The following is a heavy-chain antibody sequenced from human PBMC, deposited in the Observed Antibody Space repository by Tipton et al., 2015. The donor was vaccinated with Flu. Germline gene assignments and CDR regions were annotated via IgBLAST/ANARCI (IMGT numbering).Heavy chain of an antibody. CDR2: IIQSGNA. J-gene: IGHJ3*02. Sequence: TLSLTCTVSGYFISSGYYWGWIRQSPGTGLQWIATIIQSGNAYYNPSLRSRVTISVDTTNNLFSLNLSSVTATDTAVYYCARALNSGGEYTFDIWGRGTVVTVSS. D-gene: IGHD1-26*01. CDR3: ARALNSGGEYTFDI. CDR1: GYFISSGYY. V-gene: IGHV4-38-2*02.